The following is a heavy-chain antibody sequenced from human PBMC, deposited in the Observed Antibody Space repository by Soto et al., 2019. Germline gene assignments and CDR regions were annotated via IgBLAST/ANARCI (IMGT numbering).Heavy chain of an antibody. V-gene: IGHV4-30-2*01. D-gene: IGHD4-17*01. Sequence: QLQLQESGSRLVKSSETLSLTCAVSGDTISTGXXXXXXXXXXXXXXXEWIGHTYHSGNPYYNPSLKSRVIISVDRSKNPFSLKLSSVTAADTAVYYCARETYGDYVGYFDPWGQGTLVTVSS. CDR1: GDTISTGXXX. J-gene: IGHJ5*02. CDR3: ARETYGDYVGYFDP. CDR2: TYHSGNP.